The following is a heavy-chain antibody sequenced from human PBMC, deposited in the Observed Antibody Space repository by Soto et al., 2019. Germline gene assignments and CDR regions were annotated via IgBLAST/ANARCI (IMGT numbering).Heavy chain of an antibody. CDR1: GYTFTIYC. J-gene: IGHJ3*02. D-gene: IGHD1-26*01. V-gene: IGHV1-18*01. CDR2: ISAYNGNT. Sequence: GASVKVSCKASGYTFTIYCISWVRQAPGQGLEWMGWISAYNGNTNYAQKLQGRVTMTTDTSTSTAYMELRSLRSDDTAVYYCAREYYYTNLAFDIWGQGTMVTVSS. CDR3: AREYYYTNLAFDI.